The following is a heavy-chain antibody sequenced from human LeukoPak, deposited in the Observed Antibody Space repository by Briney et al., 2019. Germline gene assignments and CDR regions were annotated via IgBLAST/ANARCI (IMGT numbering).Heavy chain of an antibody. D-gene: IGHD3-3*01. V-gene: IGHV3-7*01. Sequence: GGSLRLSCAASGFTFSNYWMSWVRQAPGKGLEWVANIKQDGSEKYYVDSVKGRFTISRDNAKNSLYLQMNTLRPEDTAVYYCTRERQNKDFWSGGDYWGQGTLVTVSS. CDR1: GFTFSNYW. CDR3: TRERQNKDFWSGGDY. J-gene: IGHJ4*02. CDR2: IKQDGSEK.